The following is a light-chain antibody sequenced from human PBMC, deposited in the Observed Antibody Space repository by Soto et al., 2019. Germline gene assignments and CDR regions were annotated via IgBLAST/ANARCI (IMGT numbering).Light chain of an antibody. V-gene: IGKV3-11*01. CDR3: QQRSNWPPRIT. Sequence: EIVLTQSPATLSLSPGERATLSCRASQSVSSYLAWYQQKPGQAPRLLIYDASNRATGIPARFSGSGSGTDFPLNIRSPEPEDFAVYYCQQRSNWPPRITFGQGTRLEIK. CDR2: DAS. CDR1: QSVSSY. J-gene: IGKJ5*01.